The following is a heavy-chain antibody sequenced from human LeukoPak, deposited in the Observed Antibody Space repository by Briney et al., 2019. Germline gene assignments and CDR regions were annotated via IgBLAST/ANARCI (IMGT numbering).Heavy chain of an antibody. Sequence: SETLSLTCTASGGSISSSSYYWGWIRQPPGKGLEWIGSIYYSGSTYYNPSLKSRVTISVDTSKNQFSLKLSSVTAADTAVYYCARQGRYIVVVPAAIDAFDIWGQGTMVTVSS. J-gene: IGHJ3*02. CDR1: GGSISSSSYY. V-gene: IGHV4-39*07. CDR2: IYYSGST. CDR3: ARQGRYIVVVPAAIDAFDI. D-gene: IGHD2-2*01.